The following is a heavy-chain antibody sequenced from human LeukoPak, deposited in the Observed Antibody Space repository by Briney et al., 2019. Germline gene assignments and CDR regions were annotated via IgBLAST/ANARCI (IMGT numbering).Heavy chain of an antibody. CDR2: ISYDGTNE. Sequence: GGSLRLSCAASGFTFSSYALNWVRQAPGKGLEWVAVISYDGTNEFYADSVQGRFTISRDNSKNTLNLQMNSLRPEDTAIYYCARSRIAAVVPFYFDSWGQGALVTVSS. D-gene: IGHD6-13*01. CDR3: ARSRIAAVVPFYFDS. CDR1: GFTFSSYA. J-gene: IGHJ4*02. V-gene: IGHV3-30*01.